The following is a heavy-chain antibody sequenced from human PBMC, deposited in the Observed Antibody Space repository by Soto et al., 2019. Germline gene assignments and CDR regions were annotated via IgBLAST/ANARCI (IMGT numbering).Heavy chain of an antibody. J-gene: IGHJ4*02. Sequence: GGSLRLSCTASGFTFSSYAMIWVRQAPEKGLEWVSTISGNGGSTFYADSVKGRFTIFRDNSKNTLYLQMNSLRAEDAAVYYCAKSHPEYGVAARWGEKYYFDYWGQGTLVTVSS. D-gene: IGHD6-6*01. CDR3: AKSHPEYGVAARWGEKYYFDY. V-gene: IGHV3-23*01. CDR1: GFTFSSYA. CDR2: ISGNGGST.